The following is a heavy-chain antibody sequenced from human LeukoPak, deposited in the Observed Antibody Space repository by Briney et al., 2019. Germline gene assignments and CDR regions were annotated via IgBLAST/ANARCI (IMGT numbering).Heavy chain of an antibody. V-gene: IGHV4-59*08. D-gene: IGHD2-21*01. Sequence: SETLSLTCTVSGGAISSYYWSWIRQPPGKGLESIGYLYYSGSTIYNPSLKSRVTISLDTSKKQFSLNLTSVTAADAAVYYCARHMRGHSCGPFDSWGQGTLVTVSS. CDR3: ARHMRGHSCGPFDS. CDR1: GGAISSYY. CDR2: LYYSGST. J-gene: IGHJ4*02.